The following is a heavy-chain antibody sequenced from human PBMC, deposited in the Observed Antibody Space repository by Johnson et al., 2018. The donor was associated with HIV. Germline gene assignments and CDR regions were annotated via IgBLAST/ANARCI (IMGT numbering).Heavy chain of an antibody. Sequence: VQLVESGGGLVQPGESLRLSCAASGFTVSNNYMHWVRQAPGKGLEWVSVISGSGGTTYCADSVKGRFTISRDNSENTLYLQMDSLRAEDTAVYYCAREWGVITFGGVIPRNAFDIWGQGTMVTVSS. D-gene: IGHD3-16*02. CDR2: ISGSGGTT. V-gene: IGHV3-66*01. CDR1: GFTVSNNY. J-gene: IGHJ3*02. CDR3: AREWGVITFGGVIPRNAFDI.